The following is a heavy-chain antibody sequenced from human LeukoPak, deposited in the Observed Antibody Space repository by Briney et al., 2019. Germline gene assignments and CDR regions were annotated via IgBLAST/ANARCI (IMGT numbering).Heavy chain of an antibody. CDR3: ARDDDYIPLVH. J-gene: IGHJ4*02. Sequence: ASVKVSRKASGYTFTSNGISWVRQAPGQGLEWMGWISTNNGDTKYGKKFQGRVIMTTDTSTSTTYMEVRSLRSDDTAVYYCARDDDYIPLVHWGQGTLVTVSS. D-gene: IGHD3-10*02. V-gene: IGHV1-18*01. CDR1: GYTFTSNG. CDR2: ISTNNGDT.